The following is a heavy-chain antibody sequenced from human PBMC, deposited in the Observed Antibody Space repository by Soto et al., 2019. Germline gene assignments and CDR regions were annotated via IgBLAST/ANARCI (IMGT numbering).Heavy chain of an antibody. Sequence: EVQLLESGGGLVQPGGSLRLSCTASEFTFSSYAMSWVRQSSGKGLEWVAGIVGRGSDTYYAASVKGRFTISRDNSKNLLYLQMNSLRAEDTAVYYCAKPSLGALYYYGMDVWGQGTTVTVSS. V-gene: IGHV3-23*01. CDR1: EFTFSSYA. CDR2: IVGRGSDT. J-gene: IGHJ6*02. CDR3: AKPSLGALYYYGMDV.